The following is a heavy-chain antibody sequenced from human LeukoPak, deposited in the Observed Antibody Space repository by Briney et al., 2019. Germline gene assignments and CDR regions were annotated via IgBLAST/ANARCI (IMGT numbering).Heavy chain of an antibody. CDR2: ISSSSTI. V-gene: IGHV3-48*01. CDR1: GFTFSSYS. CDR3: ASTSPSDY. J-gene: IGHJ4*02. Sequence: AGGSLRLSCAASGFTFSSYSMNWVRQAPGKGLEWVSYISSSSTIYYADSVKGRFTISRDNAKNSLYLQMNSLRAEDTAVYYCASTSPSDYWGQGTLVTVSS. D-gene: IGHD1-26*01.